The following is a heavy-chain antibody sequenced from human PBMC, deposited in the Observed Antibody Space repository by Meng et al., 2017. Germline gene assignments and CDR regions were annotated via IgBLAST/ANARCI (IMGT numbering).Heavy chain of an antibody. CDR3: AKGLTAMVTNWFDP. CDR2: ISWNSGSI. V-gene: IGHV3-9*01. D-gene: IGHD5-18*01. J-gene: IGHJ5*02. Sequence: EVQLVGSGGGLVQPGRSLRLSCAASGFTFDDYAMHWVRQAPGKGLEWVSGISWNSGSIGYADSVKGRFTISRDNAKNSLYLQMNSLRAEDTALYYCAKGLTAMVTNWFDPWGQGTLVTVSS. CDR1: GFTFDDYA.